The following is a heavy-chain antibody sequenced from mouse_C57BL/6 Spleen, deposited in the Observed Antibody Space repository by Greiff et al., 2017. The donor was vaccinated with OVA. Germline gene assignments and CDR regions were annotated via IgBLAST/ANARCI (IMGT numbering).Heavy chain of an antibody. J-gene: IGHJ1*03. CDR2: IDPSDSET. V-gene: IGHV1-52*01. D-gene: IGHD1-1*01. CDR1: GYTFTSYW. Sequence: QVQLKQPGAELVRPGSSVKLSCKASGYTFTSYWMHWVKQRPIQGLEWIGNIDPSDSETHYNQKFKDKATLTVDTSSSTAYMQLSSLTSEDSAVYYCARGPDGSSYRWYFDVWGTGTTVTVSS. CDR3: ARGPDGSSYRWYFDV.